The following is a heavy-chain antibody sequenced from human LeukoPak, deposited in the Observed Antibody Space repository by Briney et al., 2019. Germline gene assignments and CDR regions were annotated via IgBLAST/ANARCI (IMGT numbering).Heavy chain of an antibody. D-gene: IGHD3-22*01. Sequence: GRSLRLSCAASGFTFDDYAMHWVRQAPGKGLEWVSGISWNSGSIGYADSVKGRFTISRDNAKNSLHLQMNSLRAEDTALYYCASSYYDSSGYQIWGQGTLVTVSS. CDR3: ASSYYDSSGYQI. J-gene: IGHJ4*02. V-gene: IGHV3-9*01. CDR2: ISWNSGSI. CDR1: GFTFDDYA.